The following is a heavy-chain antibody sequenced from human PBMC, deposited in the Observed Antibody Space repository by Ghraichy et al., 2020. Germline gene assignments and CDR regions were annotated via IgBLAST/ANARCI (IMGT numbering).Heavy chain of an antibody. Sequence: TLSLTCAVYGGSFSGYYWSWIRQPPGKGLEWIGEINHSGSTNYNPSLKSRVTISVDTSKNQFSLKLSSVTAADTAVYYCARGHGSGSYYGGVAGMDVWGQGTTVTVSS. CDR3: ARGHGSGSYYGGVAGMDV. V-gene: IGHV4-34*01. CDR1: GGSFSGYY. D-gene: IGHD3-10*01. CDR2: INHSGST. J-gene: IGHJ6*02.